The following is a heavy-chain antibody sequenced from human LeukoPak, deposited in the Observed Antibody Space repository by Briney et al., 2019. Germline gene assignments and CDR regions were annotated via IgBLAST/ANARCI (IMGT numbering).Heavy chain of an antibody. V-gene: IGHV3-30*04. Sequence: PGGSLRLSCAASGFSFSSYALHWVRQAPGEGLEWVAFISYEGRDKFYAGSVKGRFTISRDNSKNTLYLEMNSLRTEDTAVYYCAKEGGIAPGAFDIWGQGTMVTVSS. D-gene: IGHD2-21*01. J-gene: IGHJ3*02. CDR2: ISYEGRDK. CDR1: GFSFSSYA. CDR3: AKEGGIAPGAFDI.